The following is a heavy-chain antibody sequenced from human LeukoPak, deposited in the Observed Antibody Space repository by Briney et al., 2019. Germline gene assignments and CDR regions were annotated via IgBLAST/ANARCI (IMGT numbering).Heavy chain of an antibody. CDR2: INWSGKST. J-gene: IGHJ4*02. V-gene: IGHV3-20*04. D-gene: IGHD2-2*01. Sequence: PGGSLRLSCTASGFAFDEHGMTWVRQVPGKGLEWVSGINWSGKSTSYGDPVRGRFTISRDNAKNSPSLQMDSLRAEDTALYYCARAPITSPFYFDYWGQGTLVTVSS. CDR1: GFAFDEHG. CDR3: ARAPITSPFYFDY.